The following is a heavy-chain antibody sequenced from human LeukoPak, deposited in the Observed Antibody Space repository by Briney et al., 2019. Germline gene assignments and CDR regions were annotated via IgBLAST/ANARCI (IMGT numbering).Heavy chain of an antibody. D-gene: IGHD6-13*01. CDR1: GFTFSSYS. Sequence: PGGSLRLSCAASGFTFSSYSMSWVRQAPGKGLEWVSAISGSGGSTYYADSGKGRFTISRDNSKNTLYLQMNSLRDEDTAVYYCAKVLGSSSWFHAYNWFDPWGQGTLVTVSS. V-gene: IGHV3-23*01. CDR3: AKVLGSSSWFHAYNWFDP. J-gene: IGHJ5*02. CDR2: ISGSGGST.